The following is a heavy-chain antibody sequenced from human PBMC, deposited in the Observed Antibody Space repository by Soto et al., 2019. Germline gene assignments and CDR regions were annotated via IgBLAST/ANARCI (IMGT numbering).Heavy chain of an antibody. CDR3: ARHSASWQWFDY. Sequence: QVQLQESGPGLVKPSQTLSLTCSVSGGSISSGGYYWSWIRQHPEKGLEWIGYIYYSGSTNYNPSLKSRVIISVDTSSNRFSLDLRSVTAADTAIYYCARHSASWQWFDYWGQGTLFTVSS. CDR1: GGSISSGGYY. D-gene: IGHD1-26*01. CDR2: IYYSGST. J-gene: IGHJ5*01. V-gene: IGHV4-31*03.